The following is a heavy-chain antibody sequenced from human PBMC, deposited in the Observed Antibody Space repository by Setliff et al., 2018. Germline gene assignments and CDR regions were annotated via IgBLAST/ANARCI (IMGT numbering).Heavy chain of an antibody. CDR3: ARQICSGGDCYPPSFHY. CDR1: GYSISGGYY. J-gene: IGHJ4*02. Sequence: SDPLSLTCAVSGYSISGGYYWGWVRQPPGKGREWLGRVRHRGGTYYNPSLKSRVTISLDTSENQCSLKLSSVDAADTAVYYCARQICSGGDCYPPSFHYWGQGALVTVS. V-gene: IGHV4-38-2*01. D-gene: IGHD2-21*02. CDR2: VRHRGGT.